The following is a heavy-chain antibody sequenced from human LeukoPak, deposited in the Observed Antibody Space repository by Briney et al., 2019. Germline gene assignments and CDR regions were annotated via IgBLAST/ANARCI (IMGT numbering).Heavy chain of an antibody. CDR3: ARGDYGGNSVAFDI. V-gene: IGHV4-34*01. Sequence: SETLSLTCAVYGGSLSGYYWSWIRQPPGKGLEWIGEINHSGSTNYNPSLKSRVTISVDTSKNQFSLKLSSVTAADTAVYYCARGDYGGNSVAFDIWGQGTMVTVSS. J-gene: IGHJ3*02. D-gene: IGHD4-23*01. CDR2: INHSGST. CDR1: GGSLSGYY.